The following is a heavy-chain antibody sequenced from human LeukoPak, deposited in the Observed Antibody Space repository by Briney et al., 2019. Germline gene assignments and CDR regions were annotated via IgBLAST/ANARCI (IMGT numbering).Heavy chain of an antibody. CDR3: ARIVVVSAAQYNWFDP. CDR1: GGSFSGYY. D-gene: IGHD2-2*01. CDR2: INHSGTT. V-gene: IGHV4-34*01. Sequence: SGTLPLTCAVYGGSFSGYYWSWIRQSPGKGLEWIGEINHSGTTNYNPSLKSRVTISVDTPKNQLSLKLRSVTASDTAVYYCARIVVVSAAQYNWFDPWGQGTLVTVSS. J-gene: IGHJ5*02.